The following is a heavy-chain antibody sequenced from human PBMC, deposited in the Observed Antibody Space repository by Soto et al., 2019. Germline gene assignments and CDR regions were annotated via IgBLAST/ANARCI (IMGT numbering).Heavy chain of an antibody. V-gene: IGHV3-23*01. CDR1: GFTFSSYA. CDR2: ISGSGGST. CDR3: AKDLSMIVERNYYGMDV. Sequence: GGSLRLSCAASGFTFSSYAMSWVRQAPGKGLEWVSAISGSGGSTYYADSVRGRFTISRENSKNTRYLQMNSLRAEDTAVYYCAKDLSMIVERNYYGMDVWGQGTTVTVSS. D-gene: IGHD3-22*01. J-gene: IGHJ6*02.